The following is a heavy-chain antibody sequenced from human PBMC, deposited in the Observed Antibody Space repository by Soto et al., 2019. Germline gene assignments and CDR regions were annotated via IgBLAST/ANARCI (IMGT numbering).Heavy chain of an antibody. CDR2: ISGSGGST. CDR1: GFTFSSYA. Sequence: EVQLLESGGGLVQPGGSLRLSCAASGFTFSSYAMSWVRQAPGKGLEWVSAISGSGGSTYYADSVKGRFTISRDNSKNTLYLQMNSLRDEDTAVYYCAKDITGNYVLMVYASYYYYYGMDVWGQGTTVTVSS. D-gene: IGHD2-8*01. CDR3: AKDITGNYVLMVYASYYYYYGMDV. J-gene: IGHJ6*02. V-gene: IGHV3-23*01.